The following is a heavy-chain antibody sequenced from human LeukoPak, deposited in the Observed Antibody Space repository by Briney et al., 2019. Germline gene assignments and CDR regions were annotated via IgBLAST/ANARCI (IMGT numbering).Heavy chain of an antibody. V-gene: IGHV3-66*01. J-gene: IGHJ4*02. D-gene: IGHD1-1*01. Sequence: SGGSLRLSCAASGFTVSSNYMGWVRQAPGKGLEWVSVLYADGTTYYADSVKGRVTISRDNSKNTLYLQMNSLRAEDTALYYCARDIPGENWILDWGQGTLVTVSS. CDR1: GFTVSSNY. CDR3: ARDIPGENWILD. CDR2: LYADGTT.